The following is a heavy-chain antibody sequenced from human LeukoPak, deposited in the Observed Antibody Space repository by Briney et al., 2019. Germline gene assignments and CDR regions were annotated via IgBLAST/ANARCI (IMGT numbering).Heavy chain of an antibody. CDR1: GGTFSSYA. CDR2: IIPIFGTA. CDR3: ARESVVPAAVSAFDI. J-gene: IGHJ3*02. Sequence: ASVKVSCKASGGTFSSYAISWVRQAPGQGLEWMGGIIPIFGTANYAQEFQGRVTITADKSTSTAYMELSSLRSEDTAVYYCARESVVPAAVSAFDIWGQGTMVTVSS. V-gene: IGHV1-69*06. D-gene: IGHD2-2*01.